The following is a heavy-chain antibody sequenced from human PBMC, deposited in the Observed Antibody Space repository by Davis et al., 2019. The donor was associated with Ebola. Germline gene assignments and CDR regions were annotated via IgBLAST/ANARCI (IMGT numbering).Heavy chain of an antibody. V-gene: IGHV4-59*06. J-gene: IGHJ6*02. Sequence: SETLSLTCTVSGGSTSSYYWSWIRQHPGKGLEWIGFIYYSVSTYYNPSLKSRVTISVDTSKNQFSLKLSSVTAADTAVYYCARGHFGSYGMDVWGQGTTVTVSS. D-gene: IGHD3-10*01. CDR2: IYYSVST. CDR3: ARGHFGSYGMDV. CDR1: GGSTSSYY.